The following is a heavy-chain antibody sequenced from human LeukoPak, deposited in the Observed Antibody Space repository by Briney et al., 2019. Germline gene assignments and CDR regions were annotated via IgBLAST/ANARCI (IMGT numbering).Heavy chain of an antibody. CDR3: AKGGMGYDSSGYLYFDY. CDR2: ISGSGGST. CDR1: GLTFSNYA. V-gene: IGHV3-23*01. Sequence: GGSLRLSCAASGLTFSNYAMSWVRQGPGKGLEWVSAISGSGGSTYYADSVKGRFTISRDISKNTLYLQMNSLRAEDTAVYYCAKGGMGYDSSGYLYFDYWGQGTLVTVSS. J-gene: IGHJ4*02. D-gene: IGHD3-22*01.